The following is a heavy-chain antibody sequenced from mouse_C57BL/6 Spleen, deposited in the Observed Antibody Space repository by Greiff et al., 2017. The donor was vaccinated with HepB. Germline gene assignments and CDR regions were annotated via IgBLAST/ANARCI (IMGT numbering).Heavy chain of an antibody. V-gene: IGHV1-82*01. D-gene: IGHD3-2*02. J-gene: IGHJ2*01. Sequence: QVQLKESGPELVKPGASVKISCKASGYAFSSSWMNWVKQRPGKGLEWIGRIYPGDGDTNYNGKFKGKATLTADKSSSTAYMQLSSLTSEDSAVYFCAREGQLRRLDYWGQGTTLTVSS. CDR2: IYPGDGDT. CDR1: GYAFSSSW. CDR3: AREGQLRRLDY.